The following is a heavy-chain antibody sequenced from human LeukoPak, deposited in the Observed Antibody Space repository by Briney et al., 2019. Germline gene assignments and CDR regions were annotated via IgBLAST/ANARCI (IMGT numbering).Heavy chain of an antibody. J-gene: IGHJ4*02. D-gene: IGHD3-22*01. CDR2: IYYSGST. V-gene: IGHV4-39*01. CDR3: ARLGTMIVDC. Sequence: SETLSLTCTVSGGSISSSSYYWGWIRQPPGKGLEWIGSIYYSGSTYYNPSLKSRVTISVDTSKNQFSLKLSSVTAADTAVYYCARLGTMIVDCWGQGTLVTVSS. CDR1: GGSISSSSYY.